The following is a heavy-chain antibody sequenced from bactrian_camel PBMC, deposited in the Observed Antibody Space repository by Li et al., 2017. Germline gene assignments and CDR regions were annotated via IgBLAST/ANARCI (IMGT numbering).Heavy chain of an antibody. CDR2: IDSAGVT. D-gene: IGHD2*01. V-gene: IGHV3S53*01. Sequence: HVQLVESGGGSVQAGGSLRLSCAFDAYTPANARMAWFRQAPGKEREEIARIDSAGVTIYADSVKGRASISKDNAKSTLALRMNSLKSEDTALYYCAATNPFAAVVTCELGAFELWGKGTQVTVS. J-gene: IGHJ4*01. CDR1: AYTPANAR. CDR3: AATNPFAAVVTCELGAFEL.